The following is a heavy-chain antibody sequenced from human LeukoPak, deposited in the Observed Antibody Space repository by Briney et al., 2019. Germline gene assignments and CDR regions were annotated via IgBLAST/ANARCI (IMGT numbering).Heavy chain of an antibody. Sequence: ASVKVSCKASGYTFTSYGISWVRQAPGQGLEWMGWISAYNGNTNYAQKLQGRVTMTRDTSISTAYMELSSLRSEDTAVYYCARNRYGDYGDWFDPWGQGTLVTVSS. J-gene: IGHJ5*02. CDR2: ISAYNGNT. CDR1: GYTFTSYG. D-gene: IGHD4-17*01. V-gene: IGHV1-18*01. CDR3: ARNRYGDYGDWFDP.